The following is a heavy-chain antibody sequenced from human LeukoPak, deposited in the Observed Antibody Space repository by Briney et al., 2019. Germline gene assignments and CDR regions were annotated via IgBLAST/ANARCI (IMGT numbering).Heavy chain of an antibody. Sequence: ASVKVSCKASGYTFNVYYIHWVRQAPGQGLEWMGWINPNGGGTNYAQDFQGRVTMTRDTSISTAYMELSSLRYDDTAVYYCARAQKAYCSSASCHTDPWGQGTLVSVSS. CDR3: ARAQKAYCSSASCHTDP. V-gene: IGHV1-2*02. CDR1: GYTFNVYY. D-gene: IGHD2-2*02. CDR2: INPNGGGT. J-gene: IGHJ5*02.